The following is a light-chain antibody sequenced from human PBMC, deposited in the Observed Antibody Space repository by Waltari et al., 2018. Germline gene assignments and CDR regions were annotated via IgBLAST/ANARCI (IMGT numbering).Light chain of an antibody. CDR2: EIT. CDR1: SSDVGRSDF. Sequence: QSALTQPPSASGSPGQSITIACPGTSSDVGRSDFFSWYQQYPGKAPKLIIYEITKRPSGVPDRFSGSKSGNTASLTVSGLQPEDEAEYFCSSYAATYNLVFGGGTKLTV. V-gene: IGLV2-8*01. J-gene: IGLJ3*02. CDR3: SSYAATYNLV.